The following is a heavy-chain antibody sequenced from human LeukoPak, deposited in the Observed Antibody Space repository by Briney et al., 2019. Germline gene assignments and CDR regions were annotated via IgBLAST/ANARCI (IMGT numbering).Heavy chain of an antibody. J-gene: IGHJ4*02. V-gene: IGHV4-34*01. D-gene: IGHD6-19*01. CDR1: GFTVISNY. Sequence: GSLRLSCAASGFTVISNYMTWVRQPPGKGLEWIGEINHSGSTNYNPTLKSRVTISADTSKNQFSLKLSSVTAADTAVYYCARARGAVAIDYWGQGTLVTVSS. CDR3: ARARGAVAIDY. CDR2: INHSGST.